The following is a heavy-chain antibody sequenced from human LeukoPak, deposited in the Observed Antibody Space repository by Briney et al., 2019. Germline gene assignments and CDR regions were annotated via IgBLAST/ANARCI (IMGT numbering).Heavy chain of an antibody. V-gene: IGHV3-53*01. CDR3: ARLTADGRLYFVD. CDR1: GFTVNSNY. D-gene: IGHD6-13*01. CDR2: VYNTGNT. Sequence: PGGSLRLSCAASGFTVNSNYLSCVRQAPGEGLEWVSTVYNTGNTYYANSVKGRFSISRDNSKNTLFLQMNSLRAEDTAVYYCARLTADGRLYFVDWGPGTLVTVSS. J-gene: IGHJ4*02.